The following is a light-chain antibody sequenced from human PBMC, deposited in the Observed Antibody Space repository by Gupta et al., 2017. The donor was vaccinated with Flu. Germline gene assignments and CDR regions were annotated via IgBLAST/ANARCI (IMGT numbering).Light chain of an antibody. CDR3: AAWDDSHVV. Sequence: QSGLTHPPSASRTPRQRVTSSCSGRSSNIGSNYVYWYQQPPGTALKLLNYRNNQRPSGVPDRFSGSKSGTSASLAISGLRSEDEADYYCAAWDDSHVVFGGGTMLTV. CDR1: SSNIGSNY. J-gene: IGLJ2*01. V-gene: IGLV1-47*01. CDR2: RNN.